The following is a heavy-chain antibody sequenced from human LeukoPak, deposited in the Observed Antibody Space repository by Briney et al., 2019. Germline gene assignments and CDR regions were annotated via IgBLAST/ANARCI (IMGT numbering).Heavy chain of an antibody. D-gene: IGHD5-18*01. V-gene: IGHV3-21*01. CDR2: ISSSSSYI. CDR1: GFTFSSYS. CDR3: ARVRIQLWRFDY. J-gene: IGHJ4*02. Sequence: GGSLRLSCAASGFTFSSYSMNWVRQAPGKGLEWVSSISSSSSYIYYADSVKGRFTISRDNAKNSLYLQMNSLRAEDTAVYYCARVRIQLWRFDYWGQGTLVAVSS.